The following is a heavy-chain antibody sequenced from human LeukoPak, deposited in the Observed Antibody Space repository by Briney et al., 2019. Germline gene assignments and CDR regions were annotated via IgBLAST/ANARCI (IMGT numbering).Heavy chain of an antibody. CDR2: INTDGSGT. D-gene: IGHD3-16*01. Sequence: GGSLRLSCAASGFTFSSYWMHWVRQAPGKGLVWVSRINTDGSGTSYADSVKGRFTISRDNAKNTLYLQMNSLRAEDTAAYYCARGLGSPVPTWFDPWGQGTLVTVSS. J-gene: IGHJ5*02. CDR1: GFTFSSYW. CDR3: ARGLGSPVPTWFDP. V-gene: IGHV3-74*01.